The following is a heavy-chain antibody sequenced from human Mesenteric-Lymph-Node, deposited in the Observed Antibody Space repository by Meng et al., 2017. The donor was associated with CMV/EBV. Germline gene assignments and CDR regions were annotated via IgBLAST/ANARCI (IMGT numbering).Heavy chain of an antibody. D-gene: IGHD1-1*01. CDR3: GRGQQTFDP. CDR2: ISPNTGDT. V-gene: IGHV1-2*06. CDR1: GYSFTGYS. Sequence: QVQLVQSGAEVKQPGASVKVSCKASGYSFTGYSIHWVRQAPGQGLEWMGRISPNTGDTIYEENFQGRVTMNRDTSINTAYMELSSLTSDDTAVYYCGRGQQTFDPWGQGTLVTVSS. J-gene: IGHJ5*02.